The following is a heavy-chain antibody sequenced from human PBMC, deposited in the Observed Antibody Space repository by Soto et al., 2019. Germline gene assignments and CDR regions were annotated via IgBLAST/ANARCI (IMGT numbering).Heavy chain of an antibody. Sequence: RTLSLTCVISGDRLSSNNAAWNWIRQSPTRGLEWLGTTFYRSKWHTHYGVSVRGRITINADTSKNQISLQLDSVTPEDSALYYCAVTSNGDYGHYYGMDLRGHGIKVTVS. J-gene: IGHJ6*02. CDR3: AVTSNGDYGHYYGMDL. CDR1: GDRLSSNNAA. D-gene: IGHD4-17*01. CDR2: TFYRSKWHT. V-gene: IGHV6-1*01.